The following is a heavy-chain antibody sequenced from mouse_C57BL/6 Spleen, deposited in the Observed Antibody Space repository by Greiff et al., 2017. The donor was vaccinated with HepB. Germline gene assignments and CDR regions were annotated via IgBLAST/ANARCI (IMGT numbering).Heavy chain of an antibody. V-gene: IGHV1-55*01. Sequence: VQLVESGAELVKPGASVKMSCKASGYTFTSYWITWVKQRPGQGLEWIGDIYPGSGSTNYNEKFKSKATLTVDTSSSTAYMQLSSLTSEDSADYYGAREQITKAVGYVDVWGTGTTVTVSS. CDR1: GYTFTSYW. CDR2: IYPGSGST. D-gene: IGHD1-2*01. J-gene: IGHJ1*03. CDR3: AREQITKAVGYVDV.